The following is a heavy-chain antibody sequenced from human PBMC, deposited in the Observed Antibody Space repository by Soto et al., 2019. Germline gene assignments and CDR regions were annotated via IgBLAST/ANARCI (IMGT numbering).Heavy chain of an antibody. D-gene: IGHD6-19*01. CDR2: IYYSGST. V-gene: IGHV4-59*01. J-gene: IGHJ4*02. Sequence: PSETLSLTCTVSGGSISSYYWSWIRQPPGKGLEWIGCIYYSGSTNYNPSLKSRVTISVDTSKNQFSLKLSSVTAADTAVYYCAMAPSGGSGYIDYWGQGTLVTVSS. CDR3: AMAPSGGSGYIDY. CDR1: GGSISSYY.